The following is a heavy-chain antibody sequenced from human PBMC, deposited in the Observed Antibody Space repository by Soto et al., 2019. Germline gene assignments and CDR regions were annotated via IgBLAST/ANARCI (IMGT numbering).Heavy chain of an antibody. D-gene: IGHD2-15*01. CDR2: ISPYNGDT. V-gene: IGHV1-18*04. CDR3: ARTPRAQMIVLEAATRFDF. J-gene: IGHJ4*02. Sequence: ASVKVSCKASGYTFTTYGFNWVRQAPGQGLEWMGWISPYNGDTNYAQNFQGRVTLTTDTSTSTAYMELRSMTSDDTAVYYCARTPRAQMIVLEAATRFDFWGQGTLVTVSS. CDR1: GYTFTTYG.